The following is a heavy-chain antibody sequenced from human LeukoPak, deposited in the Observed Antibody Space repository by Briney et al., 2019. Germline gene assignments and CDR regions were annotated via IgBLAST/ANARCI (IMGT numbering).Heavy chain of an antibody. V-gene: IGHV3-21*01. D-gene: IGHD3-22*01. CDR1: GFTFSRHS. Sequence: GGSLRLSCAASGFTFSRHSINWVRQAPGKGLEWVSSISSSSSYIYYADSVKGRFTISRDNAKNSLYLQMNSLRAEDTAVYYCARGREDTYYYDSSGYVYFDYWGQGTLVTVSS. CDR2: ISSSSSYI. CDR3: ARGREDTYYYDSSGYVYFDY. J-gene: IGHJ4*02.